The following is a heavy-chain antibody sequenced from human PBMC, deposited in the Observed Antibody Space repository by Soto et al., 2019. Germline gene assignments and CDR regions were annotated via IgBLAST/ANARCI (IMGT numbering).Heavy chain of an antibody. D-gene: IGHD3-3*01. Sequence: EVQLVESGGGLVKPGGSLRLSCAASGFTFSSYSMNWVRQAPGKGLEWVSSISSSSSYIYYADSVKGRFTISRDNAKNTLYLQMNILRAEDTAVYTCASYRYYDFWKGYPNDWFDPWGQGTLVTVSS. V-gene: IGHV3-21*01. CDR2: ISSSSSYI. CDR1: GFTFSSYS. J-gene: IGHJ5*02. CDR3: ASYRYYDFWKGYPNDWFDP.